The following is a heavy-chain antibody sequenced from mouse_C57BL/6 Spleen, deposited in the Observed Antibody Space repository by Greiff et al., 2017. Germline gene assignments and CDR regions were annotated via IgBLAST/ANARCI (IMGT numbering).Heavy chain of an antibody. V-gene: IGHV5-9*01. CDR3: ARQEWDWYFDV. J-gene: IGHJ1*03. Sequence: EVQLVESGGGLVKPGGSLKLSCAASGFTFSSYTMSWVRQTPEKRLEWVATISGGGGNTYYPDSVKGRFTISRDNAKNPLYLQMSSLWSEDTALYYCARQEWDWYFDVWGTGTTVTVSS. D-gene: IGHD1-3*01. CDR2: ISGGGGNT. CDR1: GFTFSSYT.